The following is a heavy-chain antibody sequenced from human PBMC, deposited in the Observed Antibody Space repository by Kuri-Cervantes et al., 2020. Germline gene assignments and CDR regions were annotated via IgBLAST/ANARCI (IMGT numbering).Heavy chain of an antibody. Sequence: SQTLSLTCAVYGGSFSGYYWSWIRQPPGKGLEWIGEINHSGSTNYNPSLKSRVTISVDTSKNQFSLKLSSVTAADTAVYCCARVSDYYGSAPRGYFDYWGQGTLVTVSS. CDR2: INHSGST. J-gene: IGHJ4*02. V-gene: IGHV4-34*01. CDR1: GGSFSGYY. D-gene: IGHD3-10*01. CDR3: ARVSDYYGSAPRGYFDY.